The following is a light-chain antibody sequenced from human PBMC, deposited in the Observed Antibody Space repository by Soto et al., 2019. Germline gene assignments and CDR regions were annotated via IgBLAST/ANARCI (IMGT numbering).Light chain of an antibody. CDR3: QTWGTGPWV. V-gene: IGLV4-69*01. J-gene: IGLJ3*02. CDR2: VNSDGSH. Sequence: QLVLTQPPSASASLGASVKLTCTLSSGHSSYAIAWHQQQPEKGPRYLMKVNSDGSHSKGDGIPDRFSGSSSGAERYLTISSLQSEDGADYYCQTWGTGPWVFGGGTKLTVL. CDR1: SGHSSYA.